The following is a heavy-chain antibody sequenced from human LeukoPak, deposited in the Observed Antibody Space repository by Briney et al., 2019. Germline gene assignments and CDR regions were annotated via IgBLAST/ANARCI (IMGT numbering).Heavy chain of an antibody. D-gene: IGHD2-2*01. CDR1: GFTFSSYA. V-gene: IGHV3-30*04. CDR3: AKDLGYCSSSTCLSIDY. J-gene: IGHJ4*02. CDR2: ISYDGTNK. Sequence: GGSLRLSCAASGFTFSSYAMHWVRQAPGKGREWVALISYDGTNKYYADSVKGRFTISRDNSENTLSLQMNSLRAEDTAVYYCAKDLGYCSSSTCLSIDYWGQGTLVTVSS.